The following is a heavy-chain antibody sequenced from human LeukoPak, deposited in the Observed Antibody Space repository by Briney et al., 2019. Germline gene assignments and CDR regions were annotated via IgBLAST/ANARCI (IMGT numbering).Heavy chain of an antibody. CDR3: AGGQYCSGGSCYTFDY. V-gene: IGHV4-61*01. D-gene: IGHD2-15*01. J-gene: IGHJ4*02. CDR2: IYYSGGT. Sequence: PSETLSLTCTVSGGPISSSSYYWSWIRQPPGKGLEWIGYIYYSGGTNYNPSLKSRVTISVDTSKNQFSLKLSSVTAADTAVYYCAGGQYCSGGSCYTFDYWGQGTLVTVSS. CDR1: GGPISSSSYY.